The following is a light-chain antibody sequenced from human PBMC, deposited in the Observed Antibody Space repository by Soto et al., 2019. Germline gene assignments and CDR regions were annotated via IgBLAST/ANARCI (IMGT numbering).Light chain of an antibody. V-gene: IGLV6-57*02. CDR1: SGRIASNY. J-gene: IGLJ3*02. CDR2: EDN. Sequence: NFMLTQPHSVSESPGQTVTISCTGSSGRIASNYVQWYQQRPGSAPTTVIYEDNQRPSGVPDRFSGSIDSSSNSASLTISGLKTDDEADYYCQSYDSSTNWVFGGGTKLTVL. CDR3: QSYDSSTNWV.